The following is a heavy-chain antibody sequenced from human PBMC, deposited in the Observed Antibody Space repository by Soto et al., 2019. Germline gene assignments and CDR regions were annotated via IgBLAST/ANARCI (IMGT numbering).Heavy chain of an antibody. CDR2: IYPGDSDT. V-gene: IGHV5-51*01. J-gene: IGHJ4*02. Sequence: GESLKISCKGSGYSFTSYLIGWVRQMPGKGLEWMGIIYPGDSDTRYSPSFQGQVTNSADKSISTAYLQWSSLKASDTAMYYCARVPYPNAYYFDYWGQGTLVTVSS. CDR3: ARVPYPNAYYFDY. CDR1: GYSFTSYL.